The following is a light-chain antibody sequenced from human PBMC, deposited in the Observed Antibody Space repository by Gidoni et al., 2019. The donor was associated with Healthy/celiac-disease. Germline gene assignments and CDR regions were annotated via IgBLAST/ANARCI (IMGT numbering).Light chain of an antibody. CDR3: QQYNNWPPLT. Sequence: EIVMTQSPATLSVSPGERATLCCRASQSVSSNLAWYQQQPGQAPRLLIYGASTRATGIPARFSGSGSGTEFTLTISSLQSEDFAVYYCQQYNNWPPLTFGGGTKVEIK. CDR1: QSVSSN. J-gene: IGKJ4*01. V-gene: IGKV3-15*01. CDR2: GAS.